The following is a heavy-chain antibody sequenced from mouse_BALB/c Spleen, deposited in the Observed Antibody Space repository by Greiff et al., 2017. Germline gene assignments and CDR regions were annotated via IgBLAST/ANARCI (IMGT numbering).Heavy chain of an antibody. Sequence: EVQLQQSGGGLVKPGGSLKLSCAASGFTFSSYAMSWVRQTPEKRLEWVASISSGGSTYYPDSVKGRFTISRDNARNILYLQMSSLRSEDTAMYYCAREVDYDEAWFAYWGQGTLVTVSA. J-gene: IGHJ3*01. CDR3: AREVDYDEAWFAY. CDR2: ISSGGST. D-gene: IGHD2-4*01. CDR1: GFTFSSYA. V-gene: IGHV5-6-5*01.